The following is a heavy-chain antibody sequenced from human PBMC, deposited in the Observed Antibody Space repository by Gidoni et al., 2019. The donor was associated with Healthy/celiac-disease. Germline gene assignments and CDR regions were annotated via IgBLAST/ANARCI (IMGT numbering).Heavy chain of an antibody. CDR2: IWYDGSNK. CDR1: GFTFSTYA. CDR3: ARDRQQLVPFMDYYYYGMDV. Sequence: QVQLVESGGGVVQPGRSLRLSCAASGFTFSTYAMHWVRQAPGKGLEWVAVIWYDGSNKYYADSVKGRFTISRDNSKNTLYLQMNSLRAEDTAVYYCARDRQQLVPFMDYYYYGMDVWGQGTTVTVSS. J-gene: IGHJ6*02. V-gene: IGHV3-33*01. D-gene: IGHD6-13*01.